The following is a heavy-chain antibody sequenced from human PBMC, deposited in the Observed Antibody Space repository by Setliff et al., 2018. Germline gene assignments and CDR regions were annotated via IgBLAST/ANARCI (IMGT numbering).Heavy chain of an antibody. CDR2: IYTGGST. CDR1: GVSVSRHY. J-gene: IGHJ3*02. Sequence: SETLSLTCIVSGVSVSRHYWSWIRQPPGKTLEWIGYIYTGGSTTYNPSLKSRVTISLDTSNLQFFLTLNSVTVADTAVYYCAREVLPLVREEAFYIWGQGTMVTVSS. D-gene: IGHD2-2*01. CDR3: AREVLPLVREEAFYI. V-gene: IGHV4-4*08.